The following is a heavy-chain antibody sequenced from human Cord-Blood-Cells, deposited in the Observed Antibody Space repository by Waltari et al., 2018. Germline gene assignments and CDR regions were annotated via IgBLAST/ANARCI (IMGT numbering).Heavy chain of an antibody. CDR1: GFTFSSYA. CDR2: ISYDGSNK. J-gene: IGHJ6*02. V-gene: IGHV3-30-3*01. CDR3: ARDGDFWSGYFPYYYYYYGMDV. Sequence: QVQLVESGGGVVQPGRSLRLSCAASGFTFSSYAMHWVRQAPGKGLEWVAVISYDGSNKYYADSVKGRFTISRDNSKNTLYLQMNSLRAEDTAVYYCARDGDFWSGYFPYYYYYYGMDVWGQGTTVTVSS. D-gene: IGHD3-3*01.